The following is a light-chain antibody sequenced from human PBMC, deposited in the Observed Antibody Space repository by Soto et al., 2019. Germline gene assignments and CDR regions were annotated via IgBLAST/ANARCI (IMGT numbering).Light chain of an antibody. V-gene: IGLV1-44*01. CDR3: AAWVASLKELV. Sequence: QSVLTQPPSASGTPGQRVTISCSGSSSNIGSYNVNWYQQVPGTAPKLLIYNNNQRPSGVPDRFSGSKSGTSASLAISGLQSEDEADYYCAAWVASLKELVFGGGTKLTVL. J-gene: IGLJ3*02. CDR2: NNN. CDR1: SSNIGSYN.